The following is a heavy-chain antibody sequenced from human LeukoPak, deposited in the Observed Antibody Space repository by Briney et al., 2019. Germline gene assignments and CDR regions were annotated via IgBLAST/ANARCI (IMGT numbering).Heavy chain of an antibody. D-gene: IGHD5-24*01. V-gene: IGHV5-51*01. CDR1: GYSFTSYW. Sequence: GESLKISCKGSGYSFTSYWIGWVRQMPGKGLEWMGTIYPADSDIRYSLSFQGQVTISADRSISTAYLQWSSLKASDTAMYYCARYNRDGYKNMGAHDYWGQGTLVTVSS. CDR2: IYPADSDI. CDR3: ARYNRDGYKNMGAHDY. J-gene: IGHJ4*02.